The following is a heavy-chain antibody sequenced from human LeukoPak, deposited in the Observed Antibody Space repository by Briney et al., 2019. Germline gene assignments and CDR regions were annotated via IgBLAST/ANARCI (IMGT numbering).Heavy chain of an antibody. J-gene: IGHJ6*02. CDR2: ISGSGGST. CDR1: GFTFSNHA. V-gene: IGHV3-23*01. CDR3: AKDALTTWYATVVTAIPEVYYGMDV. D-gene: IGHD2-21*02. Sequence: GGSLRLSCAASGFTFSNHAMSWVRQAPGKGLEWVSAISGSGGSTYYADSVKGRFTISRDNSKNTLYLQMNSLRAEDTAVYYCAKDALTTWYATVVTAIPEVYYGMDVWGQGTTVTVSS.